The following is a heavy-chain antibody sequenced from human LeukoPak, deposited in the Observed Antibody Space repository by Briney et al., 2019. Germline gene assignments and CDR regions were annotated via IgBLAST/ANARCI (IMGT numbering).Heavy chain of an antibody. D-gene: IGHD3-16*01. CDR2: ISYDGSNK. V-gene: IGHV3-30-3*02. CDR1: GFTFSSYA. CDR3: AKQRGGDAFDL. Sequence: GGSLRLSCAASGFTFSSYAMHWVRQAPGKGLEWVAVISYDGSNKYYADSVKGRFTISRDNSKNTLYLQMNGLRADDTAIYYCAKQRGGDAFDLWGQGTMVTV. J-gene: IGHJ3*01.